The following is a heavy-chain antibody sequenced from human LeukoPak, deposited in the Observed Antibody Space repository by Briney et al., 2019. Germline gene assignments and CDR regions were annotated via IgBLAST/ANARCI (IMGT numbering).Heavy chain of an antibody. Sequence: GGSLRLSCAASGFTFSSYAMSWVRQAPGKGLEWVSAISGSGGSTYCADSVKGRFTISRDNSKNTLYLQMNSLRAEDTAVYYCAKDLKWDYYDSSGYYGYLYWGQGTLVTVSS. V-gene: IGHV3-23*01. J-gene: IGHJ4*02. CDR1: GFTFSSYA. CDR2: ISGSGGST. CDR3: AKDLKWDYYDSSGYYGYLY. D-gene: IGHD3-22*01.